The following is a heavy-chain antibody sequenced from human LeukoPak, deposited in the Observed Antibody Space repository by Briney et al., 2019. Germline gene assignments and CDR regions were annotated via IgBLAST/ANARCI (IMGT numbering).Heavy chain of an antibody. Sequence: GASVKVSCKASGGTFSSYAISWVRQAAGQGLEWMGRIIPILGIANYAQMFQGRVTITADKSTSTAYMELSSLRSEDTAVYYCARGPYDGSGYYRLDYWGQGTLVTVPS. CDR3: ARGPYDGSGYYRLDY. CDR1: GGTFSSYA. D-gene: IGHD3-22*01. V-gene: IGHV1-69*04. CDR2: IIPILGIA. J-gene: IGHJ4*02.